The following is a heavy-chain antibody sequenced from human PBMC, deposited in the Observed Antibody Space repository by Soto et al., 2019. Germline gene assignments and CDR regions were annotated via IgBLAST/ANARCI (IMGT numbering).Heavy chain of an antibody. J-gene: IGHJ1*01. V-gene: IGHV3-23*01. CDR3: VKPPPGYYH. Sequence: EVQLLESGGGLVQPGGSLRLSCAASGFTFSSYAMSWVRQPPGKGLEWVSAISGSGGSTYYADSVKGRCTTSRDNSNNTLYLQVNSLRAEDTAVYHCVKPPPGYYHWGQGTLVTVSS. CDR1: GFTFSSYA. D-gene: IGHD3-9*01. CDR2: ISGSGGST.